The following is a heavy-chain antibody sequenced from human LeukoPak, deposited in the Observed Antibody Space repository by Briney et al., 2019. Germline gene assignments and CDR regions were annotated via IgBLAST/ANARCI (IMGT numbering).Heavy chain of an antibody. CDR2: IIPILGIA. D-gene: IGHD4-23*01. V-gene: IGHV1-69*04. J-gene: IGHJ4*02. CDR3: AGARTVLRGGNSGLSS. CDR1: GGTFSSYA. Sequence: SVKVSCKASGGTFSSYAISWVRQAPGRGLEWMGRIIPILGIANYAQKFQGRVTITADKSTSTAYMELSSLRSEDTAVYYCAGARTVLRGGNSGLSSWGQGTLVTVSS.